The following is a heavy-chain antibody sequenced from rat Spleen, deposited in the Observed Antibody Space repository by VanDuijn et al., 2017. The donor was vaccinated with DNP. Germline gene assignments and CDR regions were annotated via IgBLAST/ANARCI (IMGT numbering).Heavy chain of an antibody. CDR3: ARTNFYDGDYYYVPFAY. V-gene: IGHV3-3*01. J-gene: IGHJ3*01. CDR1: FYSITSSNK. D-gene: IGHD1-12*02. CDR2: INGAGST. Sequence: EVLLQESGPGLVKPSQSLSLTCSVTFYSITSSNKWNWIRKFPENKLEWMGHINGAGSTNYNPSLKSRLSITRDTSKNQFFLHLNSVTTEDTATYYCARTNFYDGDYYYVPFAYGGQGTLVTVSS.